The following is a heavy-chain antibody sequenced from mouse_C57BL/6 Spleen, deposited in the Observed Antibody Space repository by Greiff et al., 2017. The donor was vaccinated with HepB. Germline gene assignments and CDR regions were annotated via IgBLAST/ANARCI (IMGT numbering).Heavy chain of an antibody. D-gene: IGHD3-2*02. CDR1: GYTFTSYW. CDR2: IYPSDSET. J-gene: IGHJ2*01. CDR3: ARPAQALYYFDY. V-gene: IGHV1-61*01. Sequence: QVQLQQPGAELVRPGSSVKLSCKASGYTFTSYWMDWVKQRPGQGLEWIGNIYPSDSETHYNQKFKDKATLTVDKSSSTAYMRLSSLTSEDSAVYYCARPAQALYYFDYWGQGTTLTVSS.